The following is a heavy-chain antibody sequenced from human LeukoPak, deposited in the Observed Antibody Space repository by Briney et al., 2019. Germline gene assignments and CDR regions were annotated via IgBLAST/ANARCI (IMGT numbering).Heavy chain of an antibody. J-gene: IGHJ6*02. CDR3: ARTPDYYGMDV. CDR2: ISSSSSYI. V-gene: IGHV3-21*01. CDR1: EFAFNSYS. Sequence: GGSLRLSCAASEFAFNSYSMNWVRQAPGKGLEWVSSISSSSSYIYYADSVKGRFTISRDNAKNSLYLQMNSLRAEDTAVYYCARTPDYYGMDVWGQGTTVTVSS.